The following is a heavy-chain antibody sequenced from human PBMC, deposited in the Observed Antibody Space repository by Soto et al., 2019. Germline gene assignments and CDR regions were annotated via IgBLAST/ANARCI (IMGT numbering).Heavy chain of an antibody. J-gene: IGHJ4*02. Sequence: PGGSLRLSCAASGFTFSSYTMNWVRQAPGKGLEWVSSISSSSTYIYYADSVKGRFTISRDNAKNSLYLQMNSLRAEDTAMYYCASSGYSGSYYLLWVQGTVVTVSS. V-gene: IGHV3-21*06. CDR1: GFTFSSYT. CDR3: ASSGYSGSYYLL. D-gene: IGHD1-26*01. CDR2: ISSSSTYI.